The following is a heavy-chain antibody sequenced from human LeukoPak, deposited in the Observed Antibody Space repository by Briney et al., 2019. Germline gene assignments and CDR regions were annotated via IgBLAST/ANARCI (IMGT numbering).Heavy chain of an antibody. V-gene: IGHV4-59*02. CDR1: GGPVLSAY. Sequence: SETLSLTCSVSGGPVLSAYWTWIRWSPGKGLEWIGYIFSSGIGFINPSLRSRVTLSVDTSKNHFAMTVTSVSAADTGIYYCARGKFWFDPWGQGTLVTVSS. CDR3: ARGKFWFDP. J-gene: IGHJ5*02. CDR2: IFSSGIG.